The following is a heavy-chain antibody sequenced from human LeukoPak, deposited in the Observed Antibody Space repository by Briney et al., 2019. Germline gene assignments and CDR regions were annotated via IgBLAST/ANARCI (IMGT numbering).Heavy chain of an antibody. CDR2: IKQDGSEK. Sequence: PGGSLRLSCAASGFTFSSYWMSWVRQAPGKGLEWVANIKQDGSEKYYVDSVKGRFTISRDNAKNSLYLQMNSLRAEDTAVYYCARDYTAMVYGDENPFDYWGQGTLVTVSS. J-gene: IGHJ4*02. CDR1: GFTFSSYW. V-gene: IGHV3-7*03. D-gene: IGHD5-18*01. CDR3: ARDYTAMVYGDENPFDY.